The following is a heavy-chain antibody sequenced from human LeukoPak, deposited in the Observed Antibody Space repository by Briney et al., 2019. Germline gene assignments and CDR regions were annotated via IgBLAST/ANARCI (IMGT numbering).Heavy chain of an antibody. Sequence: PGGSLRLSCASSGFPFCSYGMHLVPQAPGKGLEWVSYISYDGVNEYYADSVKGRCTISRDNSKNTLYLQMNSLRAEDTAVYYCARQLLQHGYYYGMDVWGQGTTVTVSS. V-gene: IGHV3-33*05. CDR1: GFPFCSYG. CDR2: ISYDGVNE. CDR3: ARQLLQHGYYYGMDV. D-gene: IGHD2-2*01. J-gene: IGHJ6*02.